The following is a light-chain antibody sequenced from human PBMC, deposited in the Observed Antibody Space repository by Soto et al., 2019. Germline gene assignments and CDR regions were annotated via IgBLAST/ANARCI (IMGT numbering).Light chain of an antibody. CDR2: SNN. Sequence: QSVLTQPSSASGTPGQGVTIPCTGSSSNIASKTVNWYPQLPRTAPNLPIYSNNQRPSGVPARFSGSKSGTSAYPAINGLQSEDEADYYCAAWDDSLNGLYVFATETKVTVL. CDR3: AAWDDSLNGLYV. CDR1: SSNIASKT. V-gene: IGLV1-44*01. J-gene: IGLJ1*01.